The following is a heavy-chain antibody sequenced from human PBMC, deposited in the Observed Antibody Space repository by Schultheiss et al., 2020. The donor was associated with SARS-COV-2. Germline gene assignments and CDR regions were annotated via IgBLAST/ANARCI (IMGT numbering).Heavy chain of an antibody. CDR2: VYFTGST. D-gene: IGHD2-21*02. Sequence: SETLSLTCTVSGDSFTSSTYYWGWIRQPPGKGLEWIGSVYFTGSTDYSPSLQSRVTMSVDASKNQFSLRLSSVTATDTAVYYCARQYCDGDCLTGRIDSWGQGTLVTVSS. CDR3: ARQYCDGDCLTGRIDS. CDR1: GDSFTSSTYY. J-gene: IGHJ4*02. V-gene: IGHV4-39*01.